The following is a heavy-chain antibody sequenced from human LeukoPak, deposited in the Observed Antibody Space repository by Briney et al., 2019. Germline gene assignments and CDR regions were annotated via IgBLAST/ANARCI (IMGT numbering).Heavy chain of an antibody. CDR1: GGTFSSYA. Sequence: SVKVSCKASGGTFSSYAISWVRQAPGQGIDWMGGIIPIIGTANYAQKFQGRVTITAAKSTSTTYLELSSRRSEDTAVYYCASSERDGGNHDYWGQGTLVTVSS. CDR3: ASSERDGGNHDY. V-gene: IGHV1-69*06. CDR2: IIPIIGTA. D-gene: IGHD1-1*01. J-gene: IGHJ4*02.